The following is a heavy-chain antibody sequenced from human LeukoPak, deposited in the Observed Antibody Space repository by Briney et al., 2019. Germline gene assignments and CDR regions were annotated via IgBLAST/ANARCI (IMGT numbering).Heavy chain of an antibody. CDR1: GFTVSSNY. CDR2: IYSGGST. CDR3: ARVGSGSYY. D-gene: IGHD3-10*01. V-gene: IGHV3-53*01. Sequence: QTGGSLRLSCAASGFTVSSNYMSWVRQAPGKGLEWVSVIYSGGSTYYADSVKGRFTISRDNAQNTLYLKMNSLRAEDKAVYYCARVGSGSYYWGQGTLVTVSS. J-gene: IGHJ4*02.